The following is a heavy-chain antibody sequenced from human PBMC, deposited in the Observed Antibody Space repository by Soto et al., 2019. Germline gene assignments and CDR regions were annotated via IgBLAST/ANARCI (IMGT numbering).Heavy chain of an antibody. CDR2: IIPIFGTA. Sequence: SVKVSCKASGGTFSSYAISWVRQASGQGLEWMGGIIPIFGTASYAQKFQGRVTITADESTSTAYMELSSLRSEDTAVYYCARALGYCSSTSCRFDYWGQGTLVTVSS. V-gene: IGHV1-69*13. D-gene: IGHD2-2*01. J-gene: IGHJ4*02. CDR1: GGTFSSYA. CDR3: ARALGYCSSTSCRFDY.